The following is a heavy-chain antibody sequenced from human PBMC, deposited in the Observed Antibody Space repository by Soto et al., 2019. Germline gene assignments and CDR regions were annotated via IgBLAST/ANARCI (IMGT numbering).Heavy chain of an antibody. CDR2: ISCSSSTI. CDR3: ARDRVVGATRRPYYFDY. CDR1: GFAFSTYS. Sequence: GGSLRLSCAASGFAFSTYSMNWVRQAPGKGFDLVSYISCSSSTIYYADSVKGRFTISRYNAKNSLYLQMNSLRDEDTAVYYCARDRVVGATRRPYYFDYWGQGTLVTVSS. V-gene: IGHV3-48*02. D-gene: IGHD1-26*01. J-gene: IGHJ4*02.